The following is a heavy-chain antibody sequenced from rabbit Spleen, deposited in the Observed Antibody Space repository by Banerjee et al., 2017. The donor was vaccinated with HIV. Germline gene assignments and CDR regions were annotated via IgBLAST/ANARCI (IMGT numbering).Heavy chain of an antibody. CDR3: ARDTSSSFSSYGMDL. J-gene: IGHJ6*01. V-gene: IGHV1S45*01. CDR2: IDAGSSGFT. D-gene: IGHD1-1*01. CDR1: GFDFSNKAV. Sequence: QEQLVESGGGLVQPGGSLKLSCKASGFDFSNKAVMCWVRQAPGKGLEWIACIDAGSSGFTYFATWAKGRFTISKTSSTTVTLQMTRLTAADTATYFCARDTSSSFSSYGMDLWGPGTLVTVS.